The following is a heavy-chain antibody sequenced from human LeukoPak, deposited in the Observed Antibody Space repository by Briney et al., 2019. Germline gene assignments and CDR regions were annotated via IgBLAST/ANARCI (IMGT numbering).Heavy chain of an antibody. V-gene: IGHV3-48*04. Sequence: GGSLRLSCAASGFTFSSYSMNWVRQAPGKGLEWVSYISSSSSTIYYADSVKGRFTISRDNAKNSLYLQMNSLRAEDTAVYYCAGGNPPGYCSGDSCFPWGQGTLVTVSS. D-gene: IGHD2-15*01. CDR3: AGGNPPGYCSGDSCFP. CDR1: GFTFSSYS. J-gene: IGHJ5*02. CDR2: ISSSSSTI.